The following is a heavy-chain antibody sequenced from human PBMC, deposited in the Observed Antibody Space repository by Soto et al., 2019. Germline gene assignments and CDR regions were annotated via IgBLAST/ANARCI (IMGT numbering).Heavy chain of an antibody. V-gene: IGHV4-59*01. J-gene: IGHJ4*02. CDR2: IYYSGST. CDR1: GGSISSYY. CDR3: ARTNTLRKAGYKFDY. D-gene: IGHD2-2*02. Sequence: SETLSLTCTVSGGSISSYYWSWIRQPPGKGLEWIGYIYYSGSTNYNPSLKSRVTISVDTSKNQFSLKLSSVTAADTAVYYCARTNTLRKAGYKFDYWGQGTLVTVSS.